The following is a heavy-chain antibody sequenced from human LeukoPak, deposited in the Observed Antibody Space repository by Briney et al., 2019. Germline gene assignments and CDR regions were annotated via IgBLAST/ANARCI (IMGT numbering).Heavy chain of an antibody. CDR1: GFTFSNHD. CDR3: AREMEGDYGSGTFFDL. J-gene: IGHJ4*02. V-gene: IGHV3-48*03. CDR2: ITTSGSST. Sequence: PGGSLRLSCAASGFTFSNHDMNWVRQAPGKGLEWVSYITTSGSSTYYADSVKGRFTISRDNARNSLYLQMNGLRAEDTAVYYCAREMEGDYGSGTFFDLWGQGNMVTVSS. D-gene: IGHD3-10*01.